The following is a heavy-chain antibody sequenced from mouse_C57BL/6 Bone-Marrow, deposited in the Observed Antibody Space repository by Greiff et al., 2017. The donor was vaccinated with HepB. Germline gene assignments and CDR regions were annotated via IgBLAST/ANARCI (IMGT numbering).Heavy chain of an antibody. Sequence: ESGPGLVKPSQSLSLTCSVTGYSITSGYYWNWIRQFPGNKLEWMGYISYDGSNNYNPSLKNRISITRDTSKNQFFLKLNSVTTEDTATYYCARWLSDYWGQGTTLTVSS. V-gene: IGHV3-6*01. CDR3: ARWLSDY. CDR1: GYSITSGYY. J-gene: IGHJ2*01. D-gene: IGHD2-2*01. CDR2: ISYDGSN.